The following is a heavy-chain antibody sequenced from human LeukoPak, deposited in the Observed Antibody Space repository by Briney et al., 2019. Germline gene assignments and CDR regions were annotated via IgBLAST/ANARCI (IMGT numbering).Heavy chain of an antibody. CDR3: ARLGQPPANNCFDP. Sequence: GESLKISCKGSGYTFDTYWIGWVRQLPGKGLEWMGIIYPGDSDTRYSPSFQGQVTISADKSISTAYLQWSSLKASDTAMYYCARLGQPPANNCFDPWGQGTLVTVSS. J-gene: IGHJ5*02. CDR2: IYPGDSDT. CDR1: GYTFDTYW. D-gene: IGHD3/OR15-3a*01. V-gene: IGHV5-51*01.